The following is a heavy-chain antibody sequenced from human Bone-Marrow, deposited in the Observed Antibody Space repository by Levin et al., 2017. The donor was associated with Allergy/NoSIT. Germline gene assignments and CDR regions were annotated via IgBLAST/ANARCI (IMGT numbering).Heavy chain of an antibody. Sequence: GGSLRLSCAASGFTFSSYGMHWVRQAPGKGLEWVAVIWYDGSNKYYADSVKGRFTISRDNSKNTLYLQMNSLRAEDTAVYYCARASRRLAAAGIYGMDVWGQGTTVTVSS. D-gene: IGHD6-13*01. CDR1: GFTFSSYG. V-gene: IGHV3-33*01. J-gene: IGHJ6*02. CDR3: ARASRRLAAAGIYGMDV. CDR2: IWYDGSNK.